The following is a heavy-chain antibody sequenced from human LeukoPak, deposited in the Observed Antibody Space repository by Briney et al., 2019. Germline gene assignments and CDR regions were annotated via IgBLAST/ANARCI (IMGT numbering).Heavy chain of an antibody. CDR3: ARGAGYNYPYYFDY. CDR1: GFSFSDYS. J-gene: IGHJ4*02. D-gene: IGHD5-24*01. Sequence: PGGSLRLSCAASGFSFSDYSMNWVRQAPGMGLEWVSVIYGGGNIYYADSVKGRFTISRDNSKNTLYLQMNSLRAEDTAVYYCARGAGYNYPYYFDYWGQGTLVTVSS. CDR2: IYGGGNI. V-gene: IGHV3-53*01.